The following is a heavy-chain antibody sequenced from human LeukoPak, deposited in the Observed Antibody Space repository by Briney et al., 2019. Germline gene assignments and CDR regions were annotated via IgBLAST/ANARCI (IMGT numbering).Heavy chain of an antibody. Sequence: ASVKVSCKASGYTFTSYDINWVRQATGQGLEWMGWMNPNSGNTGYAQKFQGRVTMTRNTSISTAYMELSSLRSEDTAVYYCARGGEAKYQLLPRGQYGMDVWGQGTTVTVSS. D-gene: IGHD2-2*01. CDR3: ARGGEAKYQLLPRGQYGMDV. CDR2: MNPNSGNT. V-gene: IGHV1-8*01. J-gene: IGHJ6*02. CDR1: GYTFTSYD.